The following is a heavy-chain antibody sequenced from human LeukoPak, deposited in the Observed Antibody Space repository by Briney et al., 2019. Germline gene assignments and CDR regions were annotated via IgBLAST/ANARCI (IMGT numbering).Heavy chain of an antibody. V-gene: IGHV4-59*01. J-gene: IGHJ4*02. CDR1: GASISSSY. CDR3: ARVRDSSGYYVDY. D-gene: IGHD3-22*01. Sequence: PSETLSLTCTVSGASISSSYLSWIRQPPGKGLEWIGYIYYSGSTNYNPSLKSRVTILVDTSKNQFSLKLSSVTAADTAVYYCARVRDSSGYYVDYWGQGTLVTVSS. CDR2: IYYSGST.